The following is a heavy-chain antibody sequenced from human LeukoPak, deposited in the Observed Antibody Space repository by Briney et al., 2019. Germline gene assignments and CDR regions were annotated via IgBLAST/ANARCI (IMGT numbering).Heavy chain of an antibody. V-gene: IGHV4-39*01. CDR3: ARRGYSSSSSYYFDY. J-gene: IGHJ4*02. CDR2: IYYSGST. Sequence: SETLSLTCTVSGGSISSSSYYWGWIRQPPGRGLEWIGSIYYSGSTYYNPSLKSRVTISVDTSKNQFSLKLSSVTAADTAVYYCARRGYSSSSSYYFDYWGQGTLVTVSS. CDR1: GGSISSSSYY. D-gene: IGHD6-6*01.